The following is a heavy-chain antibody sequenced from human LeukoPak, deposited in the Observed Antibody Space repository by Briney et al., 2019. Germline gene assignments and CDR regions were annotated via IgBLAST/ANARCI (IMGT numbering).Heavy chain of an antibody. CDR2: IWHDGSNK. CDR1: GFTFSTYV. J-gene: IGHJ4*02. D-gene: IGHD5-18*01. V-gene: IGHV3-33*01. CDR3: ARDRGYTYGHPLDY. Sequence: PGGSLRLSCAASGFTFSTYVIHWVRQAPGKGLKWVALIWHDGSNKYYGDSVKDRFTISRDNSKNTLYLQMDSLRDEDTAVYYCARDRGYTYGHPLDYWGQGTLVTVSS.